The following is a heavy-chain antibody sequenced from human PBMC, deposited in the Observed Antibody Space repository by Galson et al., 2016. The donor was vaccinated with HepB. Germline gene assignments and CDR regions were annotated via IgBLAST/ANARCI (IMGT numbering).Heavy chain of an antibody. CDR2: INPSGGT. CDR3: AREPHGRTGDYYYYYGMDV. CDR1: GCPFTRYY. J-gene: IGHJ6*02. V-gene: IGHV1-46*01. Sequence: SVKVSCKACGCPFTRYYLHWVRQAPGQAPEWMGVINPSGGTNYAQRFQGRVAMTRDTSTSTVYLDLSSLRFEDTALYYCAREPHGRTGDYYYYYGMDVWGQGTLVTVSS. D-gene: IGHD3-10*01.